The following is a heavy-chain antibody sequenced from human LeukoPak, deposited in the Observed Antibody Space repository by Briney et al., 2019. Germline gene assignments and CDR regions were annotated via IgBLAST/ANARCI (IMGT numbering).Heavy chain of an antibody. J-gene: IGHJ4*02. CDR3: ARGVYEILTAYQHFDK. Sequence: SETLSLTCAVYGGSFSGYYWSWIRQPPGKGLEWIGEINHSGSTNYNPSLKSRVTISVDTSKNQISLRLNSVTAADTAIYYCARGVYEILTAYQHFDKWGQGIRVTVSS. CDR2: INHSGST. V-gene: IGHV4-34*01. D-gene: IGHD3-9*01. CDR1: GGSFSGYY.